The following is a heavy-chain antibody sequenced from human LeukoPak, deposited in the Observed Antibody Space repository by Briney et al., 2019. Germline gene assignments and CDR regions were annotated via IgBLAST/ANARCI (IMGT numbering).Heavy chain of an antibody. D-gene: IGHD3-22*01. Sequence: ASEKVSCKTSGYTCTNDGMHWVRQAPGQRLEWMGGVNGGNGNAKYSQNFQGRVTIIRDTSASTAYMELSSLRSEDTAVYYCARVPLHDSSGHYYPHWGQGTLVTVSS. CDR3: ARVPLHDSSGHYYPH. CDR1: GYTCTNDG. V-gene: IGHV1-3*01. CDR2: VNGGNGNA. J-gene: IGHJ1*01.